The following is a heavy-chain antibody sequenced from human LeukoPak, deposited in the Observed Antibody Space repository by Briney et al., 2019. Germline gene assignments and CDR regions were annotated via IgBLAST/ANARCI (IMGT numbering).Heavy chain of an antibody. J-gene: IGHJ5*02. V-gene: IGHV4-39*01. Sequence: PSETLSLTCTVSGGSISSSSYYWGWIRQPPGKGLEWIGSIYYSGSTYYNPSLKSRVTISVDTSKNQFSLKLSSVPAADTAVYYCARQGQQQLVINWFDPWGQGTLVTVSS. CDR3: ARQGQQQLVINWFDP. CDR1: GGSISSSSYY. D-gene: IGHD6-13*01. CDR2: IYYSGST.